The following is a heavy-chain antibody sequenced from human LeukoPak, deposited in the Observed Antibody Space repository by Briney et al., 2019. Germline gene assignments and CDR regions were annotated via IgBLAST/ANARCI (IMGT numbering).Heavy chain of an antibody. CDR2: INPSGGST. CDR1: GYTFTSYC. D-gene: IGHD6-13*01. J-gene: IGHJ4*02. Sequence: ASVKVSCKASGYTFTSYCMHWVRQAPGQGLEWMGIINPSGGSTSYAQKFQGRVTMTRDTSTSTVYMELSSLRSEDTAVYYCARAMEQQLVRYYFDYWGQGTLVTVSS. CDR3: ARAMEQQLVRYYFDY. V-gene: IGHV1-46*01.